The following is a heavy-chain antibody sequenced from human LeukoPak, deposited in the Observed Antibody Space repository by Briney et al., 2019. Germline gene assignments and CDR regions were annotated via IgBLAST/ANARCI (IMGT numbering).Heavy chain of an antibody. Sequence: GGSLRLSCAASGFTFSSYYMSWVRQAPGKGLEWVANIKQDGSEKYYVDSIKGRFTISRDNAKKSLYLQMNSLRAEDTAVYYCARAAGYYDYVWGSYSDNSFDPWGQGALVTVSS. CDR2: IKQDGSEK. V-gene: IGHV3-7*01. CDR1: GFTFSSYY. J-gene: IGHJ5*02. CDR3: ARAAGYYDYVWGSYSDNSFDP. D-gene: IGHD3-16*01.